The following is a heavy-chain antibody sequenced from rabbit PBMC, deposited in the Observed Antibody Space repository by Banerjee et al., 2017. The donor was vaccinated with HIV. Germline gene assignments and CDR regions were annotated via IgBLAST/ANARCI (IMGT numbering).Heavy chain of an antibody. CDR3: ARARGGSSSYYIYNL. V-gene: IGHV1S45*01. CDR1: GFSFSSSYW. CDR2: IWTGDGGP. J-gene: IGHJ4*01. D-gene: IGHD1-1*01. Sequence: QEQLVESGGGLVQPEGSLTLTCTASGFSFSSSYWICWVRQAPGKGLEWIGCIWTGDGGPYYASWAKGRFTISKTSSTTVTLQMTSLTAADTATYFCARARGGSSSYYIYNLWGQGTLVTVS.